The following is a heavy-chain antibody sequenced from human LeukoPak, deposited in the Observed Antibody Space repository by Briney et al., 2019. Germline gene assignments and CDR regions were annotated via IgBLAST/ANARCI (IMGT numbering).Heavy chain of an antibody. CDR3: ARESMDYDYSYYFDY. CDR2: IIPIFGTA. D-gene: IGHD5-12*01. J-gene: IGHJ4*02. V-gene: IGHV1-69*13. CDR1: GGTFSSYA. Sequence: GASVKVSCKASGGTFSSYAISWVRQAPGQGLEWMGGIIPIFGTANYAQKFQGRVTITADESTSTAYMELSSLRSEDTAVYYCARESMDYDYSYYFDYWGQGTLVTVSS.